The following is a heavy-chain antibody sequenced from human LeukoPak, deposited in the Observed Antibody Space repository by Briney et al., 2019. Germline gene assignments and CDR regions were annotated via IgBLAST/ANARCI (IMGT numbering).Heavy chain of an antibody. J-gene: IGHJ4*02. CDR3: ARDQEGFDY. Sequence: ASVKVSCKPSGYIFGHNGIGWVRQAPGQGPEWMGWISAYNGDTNYAQSFQGRVTLTRDTSTSTVYMELRSLRSDDTAVYYCARDQEGFDYWGQGTLVTVSS. CDR2: ISAYNGDT. V-gene: IGHV1-18*01. CDR1: GYIFGHNG.